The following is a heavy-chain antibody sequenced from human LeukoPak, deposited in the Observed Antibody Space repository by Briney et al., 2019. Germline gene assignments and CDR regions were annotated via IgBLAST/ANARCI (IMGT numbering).Heavy chain of an antibody. CDR1: GYTFTSYV. D-gene: IGHD4-23*01. CDR3: AREKLADGGNSGIFDY. CDR2: ISAYNGNT. J-gene: IGHJ4*02. V-gene: IGHV1-18*01. Sequence: ASVKVSCKASGYTFTSYVISWVRQAPGQGLEWMGWISAYNGNTNYAQKLQGRVTMTTDTSTSTAYMELRSLRSDDTAVYYCAREKLADGGNSGIFDYWGQGTLVTVSS.